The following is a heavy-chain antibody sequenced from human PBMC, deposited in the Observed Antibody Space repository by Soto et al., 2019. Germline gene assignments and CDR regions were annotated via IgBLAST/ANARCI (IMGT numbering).Heavy chain of an antibody. CDR1: GFTFSSYS. V-gene: IGHV3-48*01. CDR2: ISSSSSTI. J-gene: IGHJ6*03. D-gene: IGHD3-22*01. Sequence: EVQLVESGEGLVQPGGSLRLSCAASGFTFSSYSMNWVRQAPGKGLEWVSYISSSSSTIYYADSVKGRFTISRDNAKNSLYLQMNSLRAEDTAVYYCARDNSRWGVSYMDVWGKGTTVTVSS. CDR3: ARDNSRWGVSYMDV.